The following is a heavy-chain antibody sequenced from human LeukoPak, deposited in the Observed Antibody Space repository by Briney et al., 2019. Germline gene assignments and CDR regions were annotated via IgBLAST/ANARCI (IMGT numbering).Heavy chain of an antibody. D-gene: IGHD3-22*01. CDR1: GFTFSSYG. Sequence: PGGSLRLSCAASGFTFSSYGMHWVRQAPGKGLEWVAFIRYDGSNKYYADSVKGRFTISRDNSKNTLYLQMNSLRAEGTAVYYCARPYYYDSSGCFAFQHWGQGTLVTVSS. CDR2: IRYDGSNK. J-gene: IGHJ1*01. V-gene: IGHV3-30*02. CDR3: ARPYYYDSSGCFAFQH.